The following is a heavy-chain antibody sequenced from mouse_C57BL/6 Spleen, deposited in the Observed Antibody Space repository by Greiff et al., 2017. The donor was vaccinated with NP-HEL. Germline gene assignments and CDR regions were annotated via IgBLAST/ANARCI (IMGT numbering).Heavy chain of an antibody. D-gene: IGHD2-3*01. CDR1: GYTFTDYY. V-gene: IGHV1-26*01. CDR2: INPNNGGT. J-gene: IGHJ2*01. Sequence: EVQLQQSGPELVKPGASVKISCKASGYTFTDYYMNWVKQSHGKSLEWIGDINPNNGGTSYNQKFKGKATLTVDKSSSTAYMELRSLTSEDSAVYYCASDGSYFDYWGQGTTLTVSS. CDR3: ASDGSYFDY.